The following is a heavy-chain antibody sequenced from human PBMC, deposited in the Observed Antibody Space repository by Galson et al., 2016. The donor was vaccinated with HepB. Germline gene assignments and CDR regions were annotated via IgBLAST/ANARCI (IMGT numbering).Heavy chain of an antibody. D-gene: IGHD1-7*01. CDR1: GGTFNNYA. CDR3: ARVWQTGNYVTGHFDH. J-gene: IGHJ4*02. V-gene: IGHV1-69*10. CDR2: IIPVLGTA. Sequence: SVKVSCKASGGTFNNYAITWVRQAPGQGLEWMGGIIPVLGTATYAQKFQGRLTIVADKSTNTDYMELNNLTSEDTAVHYCARVWQTGNYVTGHFDHWGQGTLVTVSS.